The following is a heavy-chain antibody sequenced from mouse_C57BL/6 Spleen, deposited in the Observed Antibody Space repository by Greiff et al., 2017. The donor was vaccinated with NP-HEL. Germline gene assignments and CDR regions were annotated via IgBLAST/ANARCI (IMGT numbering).Heavy chain of an antibody. Sequence: VQLQESGAELVKPGASVKMSCKASGYTFTTYPIEWMKQNHGKSLEWIGNFHPYNDDTKYNEKFKGKATLTVEKSSSTVYLELSRLTADDSAVYYCAKGTIGGLGAMDYWGQGTSVTVSS. CDR2: FHPYNDDT. V-gene: IGHV1-47*01. CDR3: AKGTIGGLGAMDY. CDR1: GYTFTTYP. D-gene: IGHD2-14*01. J-gene: IGHJ4*01.